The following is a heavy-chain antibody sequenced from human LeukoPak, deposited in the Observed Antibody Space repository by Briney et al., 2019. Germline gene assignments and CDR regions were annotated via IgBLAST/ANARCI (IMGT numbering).Heavy chain of an antibody. CDR3: AKDIVLMVYAINFDY. CDR2: ISGSGGST. CDR1: GFTFSSYA. Sequence: GGSLRLSCAASGFTFSSYAMSWVRQAPGKGLEWVSAISGSGGSTCYADSVKGRFTISRDNSKNTLYLQMNSLRAEDTAVYYCAKDIVLMVYAINFDYWGQGTLVTVSS. V-gene: IGHV3-23*01. J-gene: IGHJ4*02. D-gene: IGHD2-8*01.